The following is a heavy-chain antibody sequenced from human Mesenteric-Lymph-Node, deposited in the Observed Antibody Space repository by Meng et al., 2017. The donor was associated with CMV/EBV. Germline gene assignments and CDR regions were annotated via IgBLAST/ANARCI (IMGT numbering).Heavy chain of an antibody. Sequence: KVSCKASGGPFRSYAISWVRQAPGQGLEWMGRIIPILGIANYAQKFQGRVTITADKSTSTAYMELSSLRSEDTAVYYCAAVVGAGVYWGQGTLVTVSS. D-gene: IGHD1-26*01. CDR1: GGPFRSYA. J-gene: IGHJ4*02. V-gene: IGHV1-69*04. CDR3: AAVVGAGVY. CDR2: IIPILGIA.